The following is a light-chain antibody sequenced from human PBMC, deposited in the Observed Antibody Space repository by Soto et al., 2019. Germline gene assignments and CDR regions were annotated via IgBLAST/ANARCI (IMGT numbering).Light chain of an antibody. Sequence: EIVLTQSPGTLSLSPGERATLSCRASQSVSRSYLAWYQQKPGQAPRLLIYGASSRATGIPDRFSGSGSGTDFTLTISRLEPEDFAVYYCQQYGSSPGTVGQGTKVEIK. CDR2: GAS. J-gene: IGKJ1*01. V-gene: IGKV3-20*01. CDR1: QSVSRSY. CDR3: QQYGSSPGT.